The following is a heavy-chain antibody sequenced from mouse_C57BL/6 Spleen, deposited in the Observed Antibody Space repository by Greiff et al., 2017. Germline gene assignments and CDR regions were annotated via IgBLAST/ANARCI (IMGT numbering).Heavy chain of an antibody. D-gene: IGHD4-1*01. CDR1: GYTFTSYW. CDR2: IHPNSGST. V-gene: IGHV1-64*01. CDR3: ATNSAWFAY. Sequence: QVQLKQPGAELVKPGASVTLSCKASGYTFTSYWMHWVKQRPGQGLEWIGMIHPNSGSTNYNEKFKSKATLTVDKSSSTAYMQLSSLTSEDSAVYYCATNSAWFAYWGQGTLVTVSA. J-gene: IGHJ3*01.